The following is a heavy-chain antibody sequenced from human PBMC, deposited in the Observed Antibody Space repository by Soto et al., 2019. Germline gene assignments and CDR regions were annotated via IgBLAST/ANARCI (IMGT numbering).Heavy chain of an antibody. CDR1: GYTFTSYG. CDR2: ISAYNGNT. CDR3: ARGVPIEYSSSWKGFDY. D-gene: IGHD6-6*01. V-gene: IGHV1-18*04. J-gene: IGHJ4*02. Sequence: ASVKVSGKASGYTFTSYGISWVRQAPGQGLEWMGWISAYNGNTNYAQKLQGRVTMTTDTSTSTAYMELRSLRSDDTAVYYCARGVPIEYSSSWKGFDYWGQGTLVTVSS.